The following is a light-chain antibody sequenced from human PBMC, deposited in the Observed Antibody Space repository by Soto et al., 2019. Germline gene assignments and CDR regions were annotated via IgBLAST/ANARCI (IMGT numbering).Light chain of an antibody. J-gene: IGKJ2*01. CDR1: QSVSSTY. Sequence: EIVLTQSPGTLSLSPGERATLSCRASQSVSSTYLAWYQQKPGQAPRLLIHGAFSRATGIPVRFSGSGSGTDFTLTITRLEPEDFAVYYCQQYGTSPTFGQGTKLEIK. V-gene: IGKV3-20*01. CDR3: QQYGTSPT. CDR2: GAF.